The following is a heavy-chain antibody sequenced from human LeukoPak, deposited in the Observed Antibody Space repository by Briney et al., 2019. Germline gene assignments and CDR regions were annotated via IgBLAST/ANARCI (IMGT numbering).Heavy chain of an antibody. D-gene: IGHD3-22*01. CDR2: LSYSAHT. CDR1: GGSISSHTYS. CDR3: ARAPDDSSGYYY. J-gene: IGHJ4*02. V-gene: IGHV4-39*07. Sequence: SETLSLTCTVSGGSISSHTYSWGWIRQPPGKGLEWIGTLSYSAHTFYSSSLKSRVTISGDTSKNQFSLKLSSVTAADTAVYYCARAPDDSSGYYYWGQGTLVTVSS.